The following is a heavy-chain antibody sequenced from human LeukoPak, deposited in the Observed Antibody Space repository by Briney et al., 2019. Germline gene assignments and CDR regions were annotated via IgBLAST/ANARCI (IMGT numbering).Heavy chain of an antibody. CDR1: GYTFTGYY. D-gene: IGHD5-12*01. Sequence: GASVKVSCKASGYTFTGYYIHWVRQTPGQGLEWMGWIDPNSGGRNYAQKFQGRVTMTRDTSTTYMELSRLTSDDTAVYYCARAYSGYEAFDYWGQGTLVTVSS. J-gene: IGHJ4*02. CDR2: IDPNSGGR. V-gene: IGHV1-2*02. CDR3: ARAYSGYEAFDY.